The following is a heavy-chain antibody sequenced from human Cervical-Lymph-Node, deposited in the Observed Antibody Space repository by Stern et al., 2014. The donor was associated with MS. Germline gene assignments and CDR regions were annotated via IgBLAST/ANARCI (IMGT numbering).Heavy chain of an antibody. J-gene: IGHJ4*01. Sequence: QLQLQESGPGLVKPWETLSLTCSVSGASVSSYYWTWIRQPPGKGLEWIGYAHYSGSTIYNPSLQSRVTISVDTSQNQFSLRLTAVTAADTAVYYCARDTRNYDISGYFYFDYWGHGSLVTVSS. D-gene: IGHD3-22*01. CDR3: ARDTRNYDISGYFYFDY. CDR1: GASVSSYY. V-gene: IGHV4-59*02. CDR2: AHYSGST.